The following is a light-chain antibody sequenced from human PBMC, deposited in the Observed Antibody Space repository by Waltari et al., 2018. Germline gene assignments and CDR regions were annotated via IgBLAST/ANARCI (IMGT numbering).Light chain of an antibody. V-gene: IGKV3-15*01. CDR1: QSISIN. J-gene: IGKJ1*01. CDR3: QQFNDWPRT. CDR2: EAS. Sequence: EVVMTQSPATLSVSQGERATLSCRASQSISINMVWYQQRPGQAARLLIYEASMRATDIPARFSGSGSGTEFTLTISSVQSEDAAVYYCQQFNDWPRTFGQGTKVEIK.